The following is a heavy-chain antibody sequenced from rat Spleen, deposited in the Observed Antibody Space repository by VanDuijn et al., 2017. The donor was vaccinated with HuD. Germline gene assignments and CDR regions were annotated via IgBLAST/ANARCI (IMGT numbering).Heavy chain of an antibody. J-gene: IGHJ2*01. Sequence: QVQLKESGPGLVQPSQTLSLTCTVSGFSLTSNSVHWVRQPPGKGLEWMGGIWGDGSTDYNSALKSRLSISRDTSKSQVFLKMNSLQTEDTAIYFCTSYYGYGRNYWGQGVMVTVSS. CDR1: GFSLTSNS. CDR2: IWGDGST. D-gene: IGHD1-7*01. CDR3: TSYYGYGRNY. V-gene: IGHV2-1*01.